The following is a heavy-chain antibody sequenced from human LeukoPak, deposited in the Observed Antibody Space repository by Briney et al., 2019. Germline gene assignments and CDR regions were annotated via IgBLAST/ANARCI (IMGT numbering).Heavy chain of an antibody. Sequence: GGSLRLSCAASGFTFSSYEMNWVRQAPGKGLEWVSYISSSGSTIYYADSVKGRFTIPRDNAKNSLYLQMNSLRAEDTAVYYCARERMEWLRSLYYYGMDVWGQGTTVTVSS. CDR2: ISSSGSTI. J-gene: IGHJ6*02. D-gene: IGHD5-12*01. CDR1: GFTFSSYE. V-gene: IGHV3-48*03. CDR3: ARERMEWLRSLYYYGMDV.